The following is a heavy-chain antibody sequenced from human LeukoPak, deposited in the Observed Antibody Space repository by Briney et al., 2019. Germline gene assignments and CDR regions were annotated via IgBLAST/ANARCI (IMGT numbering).Heavy chain of an antibody. CDR1: GFTFSSYA. V-gene: IGHV3-53*04. D-gene: IGHD1-26*01. Sequence: GGSLRLSCAASGFTFSSYAMYWVRQAPGKGLEWVSVIYSGGSTYYADSVKGRFTISRHNSKNTLYLQMNSLRAEDTAVYYCASYSGSYYLYYYGMDVWGQGTTVTVSS. CDR3: ASYSGSYYLYYYGMDV. J-gene: IGHJ6*02. CDR2: IYSGGST.